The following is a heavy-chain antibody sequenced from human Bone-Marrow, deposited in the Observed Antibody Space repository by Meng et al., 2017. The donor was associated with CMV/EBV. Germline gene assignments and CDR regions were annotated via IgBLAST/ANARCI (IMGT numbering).Heavy chain of an antibody. V-gene: IGHV4-34*01. CDR3: ARYSSTSGGLDY. J-gene: IGHJ4*02. Sequence: SETLSLTCAVHGGSFSGYYWSWIRQPPGKGLEWIGEINHSGSTTYNPSLKSRVTISVDTSNNQFSLKLSSVTAADTAVYYCARYSSTSGGLDYWGQGTLVTVSS. CDR2: INHSGST. CDR1: GGSFSGYY. D-gene: IGHD6-6*01.